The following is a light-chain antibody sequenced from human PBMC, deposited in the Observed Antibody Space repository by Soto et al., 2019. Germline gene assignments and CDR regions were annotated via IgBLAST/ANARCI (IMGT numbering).Light chain of an antibody. V-gene: IGKV1-39*01. CDR2: AAS. CDR1: QSISSY. CDR3: QQSYSTTWT. J-gene: IGKJ1*01. Sequence: IQMTQCPSSLSAGVGYRFSMTCYPNQSISSYLNWYQQKPGKAPKLLIYAASSLQSGVPSRFSGSGSETHLTLTTSSLQPEDFATYSCQQSYSTTWTFGQGTKVDIK.